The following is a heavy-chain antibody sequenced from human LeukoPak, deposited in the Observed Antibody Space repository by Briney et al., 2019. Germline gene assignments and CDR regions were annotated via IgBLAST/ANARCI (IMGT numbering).Heavy chain of an antibody. V-gene: IGHV4-59*01. J-gene: IGHJ4*02. CDR3: ARDLFTAAGTDY. CDR1: GGSISSYY. CDR2: IYYSGST. Sequence: SETLSLTCTVSGGSISSYYWSWLRQPPGKGLEWIGYIYYSGSTNYNPSLKSRVTISVDTSKNQFSLKLSSVTAADTAVYYCARDLFTAAGTDYWGQGTLVTVSS. D-gene: IGHD6-13*01.